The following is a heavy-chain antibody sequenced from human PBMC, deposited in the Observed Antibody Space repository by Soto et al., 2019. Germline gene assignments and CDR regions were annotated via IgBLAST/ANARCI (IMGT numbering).Heavy chain of an antibody. Sequence: RRLSCAAPGFTFSSYWMHWVRQAPGKGLVWVSRINSDGSSATYADSVKGRFTVSRDNAKNTLYLQMNSLRAEDTAVYYCARDLPTYGDGMDVWGQGTTVTVSS. V-gene: IGHV3-74*01. CDR3: ARDLPTYGDGMDV. CDR1: GFTFSSYW. J-gene: IGHJ6*02. D-gene: IGHD3-16*01. CDR2: INSDGSSA.